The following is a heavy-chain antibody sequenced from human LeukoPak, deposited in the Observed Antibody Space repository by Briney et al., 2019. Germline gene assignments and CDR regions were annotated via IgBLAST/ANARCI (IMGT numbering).Heavy chain of an antibody. J-gene: IGHJ4*02. CDR1: GFTFDDYG. CDR3: ARGGAVAGFSPPYYFDY. D-gene: IGHD6-19*01. Sequence: GGSLRLSCEASGFTFDDYGLTWVRQAPGKGLEWVSGINWNGGSRGYADSVKGRFTISRDNAKNSLYLQMNSLRAEDTAVYYCARGGAVAGFSPPYYFDYWGQGTLVTVSS. V-gene: IGHV3-20*04. CDR2: INWNGGSR.